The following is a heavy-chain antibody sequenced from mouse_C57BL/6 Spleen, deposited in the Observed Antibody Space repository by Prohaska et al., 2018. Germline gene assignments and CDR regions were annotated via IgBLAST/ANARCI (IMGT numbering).Heavy chain of an antibody. CDR3: GRSGTGGYYFDD. Sequence: TSCKASGYAFSSSWMNWVKQRPGKGLEWIGRIYPGDGDTNYNGKFKGKATLTADKSSSTAYMQLSSLTSEDSAVYFCGRSGTGGYYFDDWGRGTTLTVSS. CDR2: IYPGDGDT. D-gene: IGHD4-1*01. CDR1: GYAFSSSW. V-gene: IGHV1-82*01. J-gene: IGHJ2*01.